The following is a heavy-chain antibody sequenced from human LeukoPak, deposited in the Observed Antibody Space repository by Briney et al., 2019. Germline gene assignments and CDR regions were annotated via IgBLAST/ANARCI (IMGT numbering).Heavy chain of an antibody. V-gene: IGHV3-7*01. J-gene: IGHJ3*02. Sequence: GGSLRLSCAASGFTFTNYWMSWVRQAPGKGLELVANIKQDRSEKYYVDSVKGRFTISRDNAKNSLYLQMNSLRAEDTAVYYCARDILRFLVSDAFDIWGQGTMVTVSS. CDR3: ARDILRFLVSDAFDI. CDR2: IKQDRSEK. D-gene: IGHD3-3*01. CDR1: GFTFTNYW.